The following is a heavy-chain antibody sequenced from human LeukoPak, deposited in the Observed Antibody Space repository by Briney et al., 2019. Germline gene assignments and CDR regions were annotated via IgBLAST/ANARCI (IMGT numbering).Heavy chain of an antibody. V-gene: IGHV3-74*01. CDR1: GFTLSSDW. CDR2: ITNDASST. CDR3: VRDSSVTRMDV. Sequence: PGGSLRLSCAASGFTLSSDWMHSVRQAPGEGLVWVSRITNDASSTSYADSVKGRFTISRDNAKNTLYLEMSSLRAEDTAVYYCVRDSSVTRMDVWGKGTTVTVSS. J-gene: IGHJ6*04. D-gene: IGHD4-17*01.